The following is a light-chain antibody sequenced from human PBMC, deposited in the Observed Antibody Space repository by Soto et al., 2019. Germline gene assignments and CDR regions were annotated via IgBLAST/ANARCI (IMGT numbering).Light chain of an antibody. CDR1: QGISRY. CDR3: QQRNSYPYT. V-gene: IGKV1-9*01. Sequence: DIQLTQSPSFLSASVRDRVTITCRASQGISRYLAWYQQEPGKAPKLLIYDASTLQSGVPSRFSGSGSGTEVTLTISSRQPEDFATYYCQQRNSYPYTFGQGTKLEIK. J-gene: IGKJ2*01. CDR2: DAS.